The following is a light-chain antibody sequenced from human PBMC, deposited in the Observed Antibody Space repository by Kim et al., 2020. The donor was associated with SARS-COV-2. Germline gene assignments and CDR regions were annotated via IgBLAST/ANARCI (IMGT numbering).Light chain of an antibody. CDR3: LQYSSYSPWT. J-gene: IGKJ1*01. CDR2: KAS. CDR1: GSIVSW. V-gene: IGKV1-5*03. Sequence: SVGYRVANTGRASGSIVSWLAWYQQKPGKAPQLRIYKASTLGSGVPSRFSGSESGTEFTLTISSLQRDDFAVYYCLQYSSYSPWTFGQGTKVDSK.